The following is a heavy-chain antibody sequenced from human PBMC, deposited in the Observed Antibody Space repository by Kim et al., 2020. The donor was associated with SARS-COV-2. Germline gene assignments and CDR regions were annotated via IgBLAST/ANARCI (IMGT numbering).Heavy chain of an antibody. CDR2: IYNTGST. CDR3: ARGDYNSDWHYFDY. D-gene: IGHD6-19*01. V-gene: IGHV4-59*01. CDR1: GGSNNAYY. J-gene: IGHJ4*02. Sequence: SETLSLTCTVSGGSNNAYYWTWIRQPPGKGLEWIGYIYNTGSTNYNPSLKSRVTISGDTSRNQSSLKLSSVTTADTAVYYCARGDYNSDWHYFDYWGQGTLVTVSS.